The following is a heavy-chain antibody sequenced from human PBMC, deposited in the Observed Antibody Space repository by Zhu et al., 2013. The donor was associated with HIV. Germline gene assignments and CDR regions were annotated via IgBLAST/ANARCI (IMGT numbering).Heavy chain of an antibody. V-gene: IGHV1-8*03. D-gene: IGHD2-15*01. CDR2: MNPNSGNT. CDR3: ARGLGYCSGGSCYSYWYFDL. CDR1: GYTFTSYD. Sequence: QVQLVQSGAEVKKPGASVKVSCKASGYTFTSYDINWVRQATGQGLEWMGWMNPNSGNTGYAQKFQGRVTITRNTSISTAYMELSSLRSEDTAVYYCARGLGYCSGGSCYSYWYFDLWGLAPWSLSPQ. J-gene: IGHJ2*01.